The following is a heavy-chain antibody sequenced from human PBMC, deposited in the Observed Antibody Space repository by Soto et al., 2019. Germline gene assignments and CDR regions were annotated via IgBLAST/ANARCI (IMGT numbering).Heavy chain of an antibody. CDR2: ISGRGDST. V-gene: IGHV3-23*01. J-gene: IGHJ5*01. Sequence: GGSLRLSCAASGFTFSSYAMSWVRQAPGKGLEWVSLISGRGDSTYYTDSVKGRFTSSRDNSKNTLYLQMNSLRTEDTAIYYCAIYPASPHLDWFASWGRGSLVTGSA. CDR1: GFTFSSYA. CDR3: AIYPASPHLDWFAS. D-gene: IGHD2-2*01.